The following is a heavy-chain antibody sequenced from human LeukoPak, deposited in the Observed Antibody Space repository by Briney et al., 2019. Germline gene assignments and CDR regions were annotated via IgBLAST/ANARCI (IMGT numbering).Heavy chain of an antibody. D-gene: IGHD2-2*01. V-gene: IGHV3-74*01. CDR3: ARSPVEVDGFDI. Sequence: PGGSLRLSCAASGFTFSSYWMYWVRQAPGKGLVWVSRINSDGSSTSYADSVKGRCSISRDNAKNTLYLQMNSLRAEDTAVYYCARSPVEVDGFDIWGQGTTVTLSS. CDR2: INSDGSST. CDR1: GFTFSSYW. J-gene: IGHJ3*02.